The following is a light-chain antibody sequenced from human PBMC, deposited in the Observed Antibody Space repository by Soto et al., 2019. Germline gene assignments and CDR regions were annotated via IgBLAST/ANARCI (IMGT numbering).Light chain of an antibody. J-gene: IGKJ5*01. CDR2: GAS. V-gene: IGKV1-12*01. Sequence: IQMTQSPSFVSASVGDRVTITCRAGQGISRWLAWYQQRPGKAPELLIYGASSLQSGVPSRFSGSGSGTDFTLTISSLQPEDFATYYCQQANSFPLTFGQGTRLEIK. CDR3: QQANSFPLT. CDR1: QGISRW.